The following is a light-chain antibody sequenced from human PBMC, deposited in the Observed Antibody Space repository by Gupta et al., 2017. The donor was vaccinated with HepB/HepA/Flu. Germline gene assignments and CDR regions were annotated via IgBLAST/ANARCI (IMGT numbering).Light chain of an antibody. J-gene: IGLJ2*01. V-gene: IGLV3-25*03. Sequence: SYALTQPPSVSVSPGQTARINCSGDALPKQYAYWYQQKPGQTPVLVIYKDSERPSGIPERFSGSSSGTTVTLTISGVQAEDEADYYCQSADSSGTYVVFGGGTKLTVL. CDR1: ALPKQY. CDR3: QSADSSGTYVV. CDR2: KDS.